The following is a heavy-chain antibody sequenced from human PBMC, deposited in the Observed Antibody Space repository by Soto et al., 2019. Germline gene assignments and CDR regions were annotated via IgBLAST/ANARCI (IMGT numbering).Heavy chain of an antibody. CDR1: GDSVSSNSAA. CDR2: TYYRSKWYN. Sequence: PSQTLSLTCAISGDSVSSNSAAWNWIRQSPSRGLEWLGRTYYRSKWYNDYAVSVKSRITINPDTSKNQFSLQLNSVTPEDTAVYYCARDFTDGSGSYLNWFDPWGQGTLVTVSS. D-gene: IGHD3-10*01. V-gene: IGHV6-1*01. CDR3: ARDFTDGSGSYLNWFDP. J-gene: IGHJ5*02.